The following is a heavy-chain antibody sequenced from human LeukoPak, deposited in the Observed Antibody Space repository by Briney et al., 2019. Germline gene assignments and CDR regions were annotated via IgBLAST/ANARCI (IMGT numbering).Heavy chain of an antibody. CDR1: GFTFSSYW. D-gene: IGHD3-22*01. CDR3: AKRITLIVVVPVVDY. V-gene: IGHV3-23*01. CDR2: ISGSGGST. Sequence: GGSLRLSCAASGFTFSSYWMSWVRQAPGKGLEWVSAISGSGGSTYYADSVKGRFTISRDNSKNTLYLQMNSLRAEDTAVYYCAKRITLIVVVPVVDYWGQGTLVTVSS. J-gene: IGHJ4*02.